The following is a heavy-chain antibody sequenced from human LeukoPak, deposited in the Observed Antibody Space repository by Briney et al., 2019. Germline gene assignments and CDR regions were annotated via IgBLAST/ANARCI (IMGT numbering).Heavy chain of an antibody. CDR2: IYTSGST. CDR1: GGSMSSDNFY. J-gene: IGHJ4*02. D-gene: IGHD5-18*01. Sequence: SETLSLTCTVSGGSMSSDNFYWSWIRQPAGEGLEWIGRIYTSGSTNYNPSLKSRVTISVDTSKNQFSLKLNSVTPEDTAVYYCARDQGWAGDTAMECYFDYWGQGTLVTVTS. CDR3: ARDQGWAGDTAMECYFDY. V-gene: IGHV4-61*02.